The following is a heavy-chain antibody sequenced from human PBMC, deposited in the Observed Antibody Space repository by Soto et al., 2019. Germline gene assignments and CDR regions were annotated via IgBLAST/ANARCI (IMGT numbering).Heavy chain of an antibody. Sequence: QVQLVQSGAEVKKPGSSVKVSCKASGGIFNKYAFSWVRQSPGQGLEWMGGIIPIFGTTNYAQKFEGRVTISADESTSTSFMELNSLRSEDTAIYYCASVVICYSDSPGYYGLDFWGQGTLVTVSS. J-gene: IGHJ4*02. CDR1: GGIFNKYA. CDR2: IIPIFGTT. CDR3: ASVVICYSDSPGYYGLDF. V-gene: IGHV1-69*01. D-gene: IGHD3-22*01.